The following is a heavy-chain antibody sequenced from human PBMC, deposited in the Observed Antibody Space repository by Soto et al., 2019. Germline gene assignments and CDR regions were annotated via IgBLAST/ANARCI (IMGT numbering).Heavy chain of an antibody. CDR3: VRVARLGGY. J-gene: IGHJ4*02. V-gene: IGHV3-7*03. CDR2: IKEDGSGK. Sequence: GGSLRLSCTASGFTFSRYWMSWVRQAPGKGLGWVANIKEDGSGKYYVDSVKGRFSISRDNARNSLYLQMNSLRVEDTAVYYCVRVARLGGYWGKGALVTVSS. CDR1: GFTFSRYW. D-gene: IGHD3-16*01.